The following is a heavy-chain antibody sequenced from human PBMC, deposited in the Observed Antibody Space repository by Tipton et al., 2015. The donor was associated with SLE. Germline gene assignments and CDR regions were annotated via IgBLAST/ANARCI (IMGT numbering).Heavy chain of an antibody. CDR2: IIPILGIA. CDR1: GGTFSSYT. V-gene: IGHV1-69*09. J-gene: IGHJ3*02. D-gene: IGHD7-27*01. CDR3: ARVAPEANWDAFDI. Sequence: QVQLVQSGAEVKRPGSSVKVSCKASGGTFSSYTFSWVRQAPGQGLEWMGRIIPILGIANYAQKFQGRVTITADKSTSTAYMELSSLRSEDTAVYYCARVAPEANWDAFDIWGQGTMVTVSS.